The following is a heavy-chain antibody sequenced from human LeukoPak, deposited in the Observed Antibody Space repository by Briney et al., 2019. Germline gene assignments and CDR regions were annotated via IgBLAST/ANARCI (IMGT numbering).Heavy chain of an antibody. D-gene: IGHD3-16*02. CDR2: INRSGST. Sequence: PSDTLSLTCAVYGGSFSGYYWNWIRQAPEKGLEWIGEINRSGSTNYNPSLKSRVTMSVDTSRNQFSLRLSSVTAADTAVYYCARSYDYLLGSHRYTPTFDSWGQGTLVTVSS. CDR3: ARSYDYLLGSHRYTPTFDS. CDR1: GGSFSGYY. J-gene: IGHJ4*02. V-gene: IGHV4-34*01.